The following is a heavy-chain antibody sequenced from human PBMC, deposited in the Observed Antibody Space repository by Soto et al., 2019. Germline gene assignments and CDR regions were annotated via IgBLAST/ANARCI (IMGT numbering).Heavy chain of an antibody. V-gene: IGHV3-30*18. CDR3: ANPEYESSGYARDY. CDR2: ISYDGSNK. D-gene: IGHD3-22*01. Sequence: QVQLVESGGGVVQPGTSLRLSCAASGFTFNNHGMHWVRQAPGKGLEWVAIISYDGSNKYYADSVKGRFTISRDNSKKSHNLKMNSLRVEDTAVDYCANPEYESSGYARDYWGQGTLVTVSS. J-gene: IGHJ4*02. CDR1: GFTFNNHG.